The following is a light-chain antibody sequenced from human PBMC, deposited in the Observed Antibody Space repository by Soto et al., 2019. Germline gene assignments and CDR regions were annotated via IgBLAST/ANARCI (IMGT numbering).Light chain of an antibody. CDR2: AAS. CDR3: QQGYTSPQYT. CDR1: QTISNY. J-gene: IGKJ2*01. V-gene: IGKV1-39*01. Sequence: DIQMTQSPSSLSASVGDRVTITCRTSQTISNYLNWYQQKPGKAPKLLIYAASTLQSGVPSRFSGSGSGTDFTLTISSLQPEDFATYYCQQGYTSPQYTFGQGTNLDVK.